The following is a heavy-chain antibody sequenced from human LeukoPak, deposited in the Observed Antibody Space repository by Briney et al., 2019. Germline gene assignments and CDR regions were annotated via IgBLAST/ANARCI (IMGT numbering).Heavy chain of an antibody. CDR2: IYHTGGA. CDR3: AYNRDFALDN. CDR1: GVPIASHSW. D-gene: IGHD1-14*01. Sequence: PSGTLSLTCAVSGVPIASHSWWSWVRQPPGKGLEWIGEIYHTGGANYKPSLKSRVTMSVDTSNSHFSLKLTSVTAADTAVYFCAYNRDFALDNWGQGTLVTVSS. J-gene: IGHJ4*02. V-gene: IGHV4-4*02.